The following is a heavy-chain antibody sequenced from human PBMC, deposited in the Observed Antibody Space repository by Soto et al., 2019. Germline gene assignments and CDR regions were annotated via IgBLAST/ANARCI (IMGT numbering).Heavy chain of an antibody. CDR2: IYSDGST. CDR3: ARDPFEWELLLDY. Sequence: PGGSLRLSCAASGFTVNSNYMSWVRQAPGKGLEWVSVIYSDGSTYYADSVKGRFIISRDNSNNTLYFQMNSLRAEDTAVYYCARDPFEWELLLDYWGQGTLVTVSS. J-gene: IGHJ4*02. V-gene: IGHV3-66*01. D-gene: IGHD1-26*01. CDR1: GFTVNSNY.